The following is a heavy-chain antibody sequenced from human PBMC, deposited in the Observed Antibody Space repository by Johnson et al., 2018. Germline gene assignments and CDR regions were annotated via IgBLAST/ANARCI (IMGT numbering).Heavy chain of an antibody. Sequence: EVQLVESGGGLVQPGGSLRLSCAASGFTFSDHYMDWVRQAPGKGLEWVGRTRDKSNSYTTEYAASAKGRVTISRDDSKNSLYLQMNSLKTEDTAVYYCVGASGITYPYFQHWGQGTLVTVSS. CDR3: VGASGITYPYFQH. CDR1: GFTFSDHY. D-gene: IGHD4/OR15-4a*01. J-gene: IGHJ1*01. V-gene: IGHV3-72*01. CDR2: TRDKSNSYTT.